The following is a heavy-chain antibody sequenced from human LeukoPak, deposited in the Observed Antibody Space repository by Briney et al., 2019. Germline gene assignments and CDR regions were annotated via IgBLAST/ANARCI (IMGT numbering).Heavy chain of an antibody. D-gene: IGHD5-18*01. CDR1: GFTFSDYY. J-gene: IGHJ4*02. V-gene: IGHV3-11*04. Sequence: PGGSLRLSCAASGFTFSDYYMSWILQAPGKGLEWLSYISSDGTTIQYADSVKGRFTISRDNAKNSLYLQMNSLRAEDTAVYYCARDGGDTGILDCWGQGTLVTVSS. CDR3: ARDGGDTGILDC. CDR2: ISSDGTTI.